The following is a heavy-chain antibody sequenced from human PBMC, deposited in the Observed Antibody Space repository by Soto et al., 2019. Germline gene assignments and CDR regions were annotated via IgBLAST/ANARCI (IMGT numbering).Heavy chain of an antibody. CDR1: GFTFSDYY. J-gene: IGHJ4*02. Sequence: PGGSLRLSCAASGFTFSDYYMSWIRQAPGKGLEWVSYISSSSSYTNYADPVKGRFTISRDNAKNSLYLQMNSLRAEDTAVYYCARAQILTLPDYWGQGTLVTVSS. V-gene: IGHV3-11*05. CDR2: ISSSSSYT. CDR3: ARAQILTLPDY. D-gene: IGHD3-9*01.